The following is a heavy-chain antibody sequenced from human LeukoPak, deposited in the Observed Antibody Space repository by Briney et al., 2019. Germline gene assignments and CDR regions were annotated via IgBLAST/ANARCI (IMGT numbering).Heavy chain of an antibody. CDR3: ARGAPIDY. Sequence: GGSLRLSCAASGFTFSNTWMYWVCQGPGKGLVWVSRIYNDETSATYADSVKGRFTISRDNAKNTLYLQMDSLRVDDTAVYYCARGAPIDYWGQGTLVTVSS. J-gene: IGHJ4*02. V-gene: IGHV3-74*01. CDR1: GFTFSNTW. CDR2: IYNDETSA.